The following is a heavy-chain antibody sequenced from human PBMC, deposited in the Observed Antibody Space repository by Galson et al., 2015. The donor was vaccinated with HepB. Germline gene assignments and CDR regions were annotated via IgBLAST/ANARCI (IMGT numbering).Heavy chain of an antibody. V-gene: IGHV3-33*01. J-gene: IGHJ4*02. D-gene: IGHD6-19*01. Sequence: SLRLSCAASGFAFGNYGMHWVRQAPGKGLEWMALIWKDGSNKHYADSLKGRFRISRDNTKNTLFLEADSLRAEDTAVYYCARGDATITVAALEYWGQGVLVTVSS. CDR2: IWKDGSNK. CDR1: GFAFGNYG. CDR3: ARGDATITVAALEY.